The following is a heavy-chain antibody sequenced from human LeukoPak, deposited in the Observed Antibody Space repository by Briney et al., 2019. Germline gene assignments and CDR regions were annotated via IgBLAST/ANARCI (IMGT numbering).Heavy chain of an antibody. CDR3: ARDRINRMRITGTPGGY. D-gene: IGHD1-20*01. CDR2: ISYDGSNE. CDR1: GFIFSSHG. V-gene: IGHV3-30*03. J-gene: IGHJ4*02. Sequence: PGRSLRLSCAGSGFIFSSHGMHWVRQAPGKGLEWVAVISYDGSNEYYVDSVKGRFTISRDNSKNTLYLQVNSLRAGDTAVYYCARDRINRMRITGTPGGYWGQGTLVTVSS.